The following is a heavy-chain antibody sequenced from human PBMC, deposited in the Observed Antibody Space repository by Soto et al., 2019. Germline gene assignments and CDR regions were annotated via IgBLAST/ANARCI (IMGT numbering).Heavy chain of an antibody. CDR2: INPNSGGT. J-gene: IGHJ6*03. CDR1: GYTFTGYY. Sequence: GASVKVSCKASGYTFTGYYMHWVRQAPGQGLEWMGWINPNSGGTNYAQKFQGWVTMTRDTSISTAYMELSRLRSDDTAVYYCARGPYSSSSPHYYYYMDVWGKGTTVNVSS. CDR3: ARGPYSSSSPHYYYYMDV. D-gene: IGHD6-6*01. V-gene: IGHV1-2*04.